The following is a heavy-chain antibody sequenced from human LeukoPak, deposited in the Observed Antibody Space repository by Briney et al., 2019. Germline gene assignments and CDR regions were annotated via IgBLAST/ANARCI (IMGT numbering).Heavy chain of an antibody. D-gene: IGHD3-10*01. CDR3: ARLSRGSGSYYNVYYFDY. V-gene: IGHV4-39*01. Sequence: SETLSLTCTVSGGSISTSSNYWGGTAHPPGKGREWFGGLYYSGSPYYNPSLKSRVTIYVDTSKNQLSLKLSSAIAADTAVYYCARLSRGSGSYYNVYYFDYWGQGSLVTVSS. CDR2: LYYSGSP. CDR1: GGSISTSSNY. J-gene: IGHJ4*02.